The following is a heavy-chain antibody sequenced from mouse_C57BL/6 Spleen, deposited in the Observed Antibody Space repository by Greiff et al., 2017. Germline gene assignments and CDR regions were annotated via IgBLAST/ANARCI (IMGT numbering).Heavy chain of an antibody. CDR3: ARRRGTDYFDY. CDR1: GYSFTGYY. V-gene: IGHV1-42*01. Sequence: VQLQQSGPELVKPGASVKISCKASGYSFTGYYMNWVKQSPEKSLEWIGEINPSTGGTTYNQKFKAKATLTVDKSSSTAYMQLKSLTSEDSAVYYCARRRGTDYFDYGGQGTTLTVSS. D-gene: IGHD3-3*01. J-gene: IGHJ2*01. CDR2: INPSTGGT.